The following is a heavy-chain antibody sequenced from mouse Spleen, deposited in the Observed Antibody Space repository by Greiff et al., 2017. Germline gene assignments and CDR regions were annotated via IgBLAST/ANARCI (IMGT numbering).Heavy chain of an antibody. D-gene: IGHD4-1*01. V-gene: IGHV1-54*01. CDR3: ARKLGLYWYFDV. J-gene: IGHJ1*01. Sequence: QVQLKESGAELVRPGTSVKVSCKASGYAFTNYLIEWVKQRPGQGLEWIGVINPGSGGTNYNEKFKGKATLTADKSSSTAYMQLSSLTSEDSAVYFCARKLGLYWYFDVWGAGTTVTVSS. CDR2: INPGSGGT. CDR1: GYAFTNYL.